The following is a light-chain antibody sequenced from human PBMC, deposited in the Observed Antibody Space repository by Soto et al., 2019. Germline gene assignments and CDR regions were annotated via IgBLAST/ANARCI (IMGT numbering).Light chain of an antibody. CDR2: GAS. Sequence: EIVLTQSPGTLSLSPGEIATLSCRASQSVSSSYLAWYQQRPGQAPRLLIYGASGRATGVPDRFSGGGSGTDFTLTISRLEPEDFAVYYCQRYGSSPPITFGQGTRLEIK. J-gene: IGKJ5*01. CDR3: QRYGSSPPIT. CDR1: QSVSSSY. V-gene: IGKV3-20*01.